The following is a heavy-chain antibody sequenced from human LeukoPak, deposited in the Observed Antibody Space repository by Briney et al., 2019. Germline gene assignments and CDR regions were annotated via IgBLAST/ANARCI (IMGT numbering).Heavy chain of an antibody. D-gene: IGHD3-10*01. J-gene: IGHJ4*02. CDR2: TYHSGST. Sequence: SGTLSLTCAVSGGSISSSTWWSWVRQTPEKGLEWIGETYHSGSTNYNPSLKSRVTISVDTSKNQFSLKLSSVTAADTAVYYCARGWFGESSGSDYWGQGTLVTVSS. CDR3: ARGWFGESSGSDY. CDR1: GGSISSSTW. V-gene: IGHV4-4*02.